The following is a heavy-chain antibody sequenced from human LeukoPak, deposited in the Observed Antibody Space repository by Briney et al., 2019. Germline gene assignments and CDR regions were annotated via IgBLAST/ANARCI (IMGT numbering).Heavy chain of an antibody. CDR2: INTDGSTS. Sequence: GGSLRLSCAASGFTFSTYWMHWVRQTPGKGLVWVSRINTDGSTSNYADSVKGRFTISRDNAKNTLYLQMNSLGAEDTAVYYCARVLQGEWFFDYWGQGTLVTVSS. J-gene: IGHJ4*02. CDR3: ARVLQGEWFFDY. V-gene: IGHV3-74*01. D-gene: IGHD3-3*01. CDR1: GFTFSTYW.